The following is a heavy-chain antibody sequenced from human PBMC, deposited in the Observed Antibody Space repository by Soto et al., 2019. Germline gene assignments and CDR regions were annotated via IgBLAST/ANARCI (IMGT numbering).Heavy chain of an antibody. V-gene: IGHV1-3*01. CDR1: GYTFTSYA. CDR2: INAGNGNT. D-gene: IGHD3-22*01. Sequence: GASVKVSCKASGYTFTSYAMHWVRQAPGQRLEWMGWINAGNGNTKYSQKFQGRVTITRDTSASTAYMELSSLRSEDTAVYYCARDGYYYDSSGYYTIDYWGQGTLVTVS. CDR3: ARDGYYYDSSGYYTIDY. J-gene: IGHJ4*02.